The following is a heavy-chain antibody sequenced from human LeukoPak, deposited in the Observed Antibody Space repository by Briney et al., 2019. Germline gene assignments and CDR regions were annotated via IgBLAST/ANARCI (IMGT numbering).Heavy chain of an antibody. CDR3: ARLFRGGTSPGIAITGGAFDI. Sequence: SETLSLTYTVSGGSISSSSYYWGWIRQPPGKGLEWIGRIYYSGSTYYNPSLNSRVPISVDTSKHQFSQKLSFVTAADTALYYCARLFRGGTSPGIAITGGAFDIWGQGTMVTVSS. D-gene: IGHD6-13*01. J-gene: IGHJ3*02. V-gene: IGHV4-39*01. CDR2: IYYSGST. CDR1: GGSISSSSYY.